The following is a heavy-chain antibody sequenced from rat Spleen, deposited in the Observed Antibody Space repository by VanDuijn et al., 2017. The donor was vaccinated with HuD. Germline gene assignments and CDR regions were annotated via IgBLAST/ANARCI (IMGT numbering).Heavy chain of an antibody. Sequence: EVQLVESGGGLVQPGRSLKLSCTTSGFTFSNYDMTWVRQSPTKGLEWVTSISTNGGSTYYRDSVKGRFTISRDNVKSTLYLQMNSLRSEDTATYYCTAWGGYWDYWGQGVMVTVSS. CDR1: GFTFSNYD. V-gene: IGHV5S23*01. D-gene: IGHD1-11*01. J-gene: IGHJ2*01. CDR2: ISTNGGST. CDR3: TAWGGYWDY.